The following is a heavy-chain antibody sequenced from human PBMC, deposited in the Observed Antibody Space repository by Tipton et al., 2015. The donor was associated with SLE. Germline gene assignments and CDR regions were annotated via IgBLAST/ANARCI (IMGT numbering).Heavy chain of an antibody. Sequence: SLRLSCTTSGFNFGDYAMAWVRQGPGKGLEWISFIRINSYGGSKEYAESVRGRFTISRDDSKGIAYLQMTSLKSDDTALYYCARADTSRGAFDVWGQGTMVTVSS. CDR3: ARADTSRGAFDV. V-gene: IGHV3-49*04. J-gene: IGHJ3*01. CDR1: GFNFGDYA. CDR2: IRINSYGGSK.